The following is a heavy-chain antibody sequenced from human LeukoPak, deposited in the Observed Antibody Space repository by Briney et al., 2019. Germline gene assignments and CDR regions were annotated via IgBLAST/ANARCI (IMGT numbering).Heavy chain of an antibody. V-gene: IGHV3-21*04. J-gene: IGHJ3*02. D-gene: IGHD5-24*01. CDR2: ISSSSSYI. Sequence: GGSLRLSCAASGFTFSSYSMNWVRQAPGKGLEWVSSISSSSSYIYYADSVKGRFTISRDNAKNSLYLQMNSLKTEDTAVYYCAQGGGGYNYDGFDIWGQGTMVTVSS. CDR3: AQGGGGYNYDGFDI. CDR1: GFTFSSYS.